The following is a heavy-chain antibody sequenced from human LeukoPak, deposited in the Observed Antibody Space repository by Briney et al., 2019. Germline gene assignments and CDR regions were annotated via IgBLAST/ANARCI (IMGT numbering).Heavy chain of an antibody. CDR2: INPSGGST. CDR1: GYTFTNYY. Sequence: ASVKVSCKASGYTFTNYYMNYVRQTPRQGLEWMGLINPSGGSTTYAQTFQGRVTMTRDTSTTTVYMELSSLRSEDTAVYYCARSLCSSSSCPIDYWGQGTLVTVSS. V-gene: IGHV1-46*01. CDR3: ARSLCSSSSCPIDY. J-gene: IGHJ4*02. D-gene: IGHD2-2*01.